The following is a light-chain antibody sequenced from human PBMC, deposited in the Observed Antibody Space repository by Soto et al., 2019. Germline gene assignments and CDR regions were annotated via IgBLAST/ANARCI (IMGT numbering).Light chain of an antibody. CDR3: QSYDSSNRV. J-gene: IGLJ3*02. Sequence: QSALTQPPSASGSPGQSVTISCTGTSSDVGAYNYVSWYQQHPGKAPKLMIYEVTKRPSGVPARFSGSKSGNAASLTVSGLQADDEADYYCQSYDSSNRVFGGGTKLTVL. CDR1: SSDVGAYNY. CDR2: EVT. V-gene: IGLV2-8*01.